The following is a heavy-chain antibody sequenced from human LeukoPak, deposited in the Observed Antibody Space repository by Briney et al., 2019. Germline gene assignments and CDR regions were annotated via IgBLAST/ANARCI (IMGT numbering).Heavy chain of an antibody. CDR1: GGSISSYY. CDR2: IYYCGNT. D-gene: IGHD3-22*01. CDR3: ARGDYYYDSSGSPQYYFDY. J-gene: IGHJ4*02. Sequence: SETLSLTCPVSGGSISSYYWSWIRQPPAKRMAWMGYIYYCGNTNYHPSLKSRVTISVDTSKNQFSLKLSSVTAADTAVYNCARGDYYYDSSGSPQYYFDYWGPGTQVTVSS. V-gene: IGHV4-59*01.